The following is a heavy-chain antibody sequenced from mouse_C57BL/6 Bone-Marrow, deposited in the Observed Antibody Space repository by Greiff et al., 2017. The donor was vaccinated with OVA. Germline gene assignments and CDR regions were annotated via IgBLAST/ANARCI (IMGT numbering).Heavy chain of an antibody. CDR3: ARYYGSTGDYAMDY. V-gene: IGHV5-6*02. CDR1: GFTFSSYG. CDR2: ISSGGSYT. Sequence: DVMLVESGGDLVKPGGSLKLSCAASGFTFSSYGMSWVRQTPDKRLEWVATISSGGSYTYYPDSVKGRFTISRDNAKNTLYLQMSSLKSEDTAMYYCARYYGSTGDYAMDYWGQGTSVTVSS. J-gene: IGHJ4*01. D-gene: IGHD1-1*01.